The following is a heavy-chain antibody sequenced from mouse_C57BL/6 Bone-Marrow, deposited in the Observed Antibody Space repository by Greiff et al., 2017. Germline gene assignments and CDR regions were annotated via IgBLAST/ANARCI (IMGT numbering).Heavy chain of an antibody. Sequence: QVQLQQPGAELVKPGASVKLSCKASGYTFTSYWMPWVTQRPGRGLEWIGRIDPNSGGTQYNEKFKSRATLTVDKPSRTAYMQLSSLTSEDSAVEYCARRALDGEYCDVWGTGTTVTVSS. V-gene: IGHV1-72*01. CDR3: ARRALDGEYCDV. CDR2: IDPNSGGT. CDR1: GYTFTSYW. D-gene: IGHD3-3*01. J-gene: IGHJ1*03.